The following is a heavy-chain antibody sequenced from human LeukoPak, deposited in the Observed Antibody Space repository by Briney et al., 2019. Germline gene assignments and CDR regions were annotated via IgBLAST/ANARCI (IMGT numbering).Heavy chain of an antibody. J-gene: IGHJ4*02. D-gene: IGHD3-22*01. CDR1: GFTFSSYA. V-gene: IGHV3-23*01. Sequence: PGGSLRLSCAASGFTFSSYAMSWVRQAPGKGLEWVSFISPRGDRTSNADSVEGRFTISRDNTRNTLYLQMNSLRDEDTAVYSFSTMHGYYDGSGFWVQWGQGTLVTVSS. CDR3: STMHGYYDGSGFWVQ. CDR2: ISPRGDRT.